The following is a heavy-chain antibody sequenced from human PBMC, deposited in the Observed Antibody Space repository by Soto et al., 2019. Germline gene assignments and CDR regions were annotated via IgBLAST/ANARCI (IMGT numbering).Heavy chain of an antibody. CDR2: IYHSGST. CDR3: ARDGRFSGSDY. CDR1: GGSMSSSHW. Sequence: QVQLQESGPGLVKPSGTLSLTCAVSGGSMSSSHWWSWVRAPPGKGLERIGVIYHSGSTNYNPSLKSRVTISVGKSKEQFSLKLSSVTAADTAVYYCARDGRFSGSDYWGQGTLVTVSS. D-gene: IGHD6-19*01. J-gene: IGHJ4*02. V-gene: IGHV4-4*02.